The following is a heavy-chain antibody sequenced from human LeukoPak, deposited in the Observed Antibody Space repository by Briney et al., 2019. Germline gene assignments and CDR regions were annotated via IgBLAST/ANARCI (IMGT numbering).Heavy chain of an antibody. J-gene: IGHJ4*02. CDR2: FDPEDGET. CDR1: VYTLTDLS. CDR3: ATGVMVTSFDY. Sequence: ASVTVSFKFSVYTLTDLSMHWVRQAPGKGQEWMGGFDPEDGETIYAQKFQGRVAMTEDTSTDTAFLELSSLRSEDTAVYYCATGVMVTSFDYWGQGTLVTVSS. V-gene: IGHV1-24*01. D-gene: IGHD5-18*01.